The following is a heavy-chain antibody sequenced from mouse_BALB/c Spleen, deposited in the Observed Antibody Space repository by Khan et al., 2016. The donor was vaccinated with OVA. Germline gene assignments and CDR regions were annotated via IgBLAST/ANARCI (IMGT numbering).Heavy chain of an antibody. CDR2: IGYSGST. CDR3: ARLGPGFAY. CDR1: GYSITSDYA. J-gene: IGHJ3*01. Sequence: EVQLQESGPGLVKPSQSLSLTCTVTGYSITSDYAWNWIRQFPGNKLEWMGYIGYSGSTSSNPSLKSRISITRDPSKNQFFLRLNSVTNEDTATXYCARLGPGFAYWGQGTLVTVSA. V-gene: IGHV3-2*02. D-gene: IGHD4-1*01.